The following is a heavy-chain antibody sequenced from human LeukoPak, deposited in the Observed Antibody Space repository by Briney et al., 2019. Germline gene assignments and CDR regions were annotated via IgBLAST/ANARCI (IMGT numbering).Heavy chain of an antibody. CDR2: ISGSGGST. D-gene: IGHD3-10*01. CDR1: GFTFSSYA. CDR3: AKDREVLLWFGESQYY. V-gene: IGHV3-23*01. Sequence: GGSLRLSCAASGFTFSSYAMSWVRQAPGKGLEWVSAISGSGGSTYYADSVKGRFTISRDNSKNTLYLQMNSLRAEDTAVYYCAKDREVLLWFGESQYYWGQGTLVTVSS. J-gene: IGHJ4*02.